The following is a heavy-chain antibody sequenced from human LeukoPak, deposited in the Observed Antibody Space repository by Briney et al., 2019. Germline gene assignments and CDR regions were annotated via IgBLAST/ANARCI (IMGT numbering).Heavy chain of an antibody. CDR1: GYTFTSYD. V-gene: IGHV1-8*02. D-gene: IGHD3/OR15-3a*01. CDR2: MNPNSGNT. CDR3: ARDLDDFDY. J-gene: IGHJ4*02. Sequence: GASVKVSCKASGYTFTSYDINWVRQATGQGLEWMGWMNPNSGNTGYAQKFQGRVTMTTDTSTSTAYMELRSLRSDDTAVYYCARDLDDFDYWGQGTLVTVSS.